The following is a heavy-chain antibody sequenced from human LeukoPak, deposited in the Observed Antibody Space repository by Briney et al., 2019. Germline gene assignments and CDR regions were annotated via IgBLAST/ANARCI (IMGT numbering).Heavy chain of an antibody. D-gene: IGHD3-3*01. V-gene: IGHV4-59*01. CDR1: GGSISSYY. CDR2: IYYSGST. CDR3: ASRSSIWSGYQDTLYYFDS. Sequence: SETLSLTCTVSGGSISSYYWSWIRQPPGKRLEWIGHIYYSGSTNYNPSLKSRVTISVDTSKSQFSLKLSSVTAADTAVYYCASRSSIWSGYQDTLYYFDSWGQGTLVTVSS. J-gene: IGHJ4*02.